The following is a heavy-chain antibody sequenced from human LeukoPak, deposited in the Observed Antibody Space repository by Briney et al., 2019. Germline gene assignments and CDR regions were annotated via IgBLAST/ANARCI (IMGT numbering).Heavy chain of an antibody. CDR1: GYTFSAYY. V-gene: IGHV1-2*02. D-gene: IGHD3-10*01. CDR2: ISPYSGGT. J-gene: IGHJ4*02. CDR3: ARVEGSAATFDD. Sequence: ASVKVSCKASGYTFSAYYVHLVRQAPGQGLEWMGWISPYSGGTRYAQKSQGRVTLTSDTSISTAYLELTGLRSDDTAVYYCARVEGSAATFDDWGQGTLVTVSS.